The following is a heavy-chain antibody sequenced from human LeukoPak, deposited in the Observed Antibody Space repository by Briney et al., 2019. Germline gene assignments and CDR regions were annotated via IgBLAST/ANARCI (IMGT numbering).Heavy chain of an antibody. Sequence: ATVKVSCKASGYTFTGYYMHWVRQAPGQGLEWMGIINPSSGSTNYAQKFQGRITMTRDTSTSTVYMEVSSLRSEDTAVYYCARGGSLGYGNYGIPNYWGQGTLVIVSS. CDR3: ARGGSLGYGNYGIPNY. J-gene: IGHJ4*02. CDR2: INPSSGST. D-gene: IGHD4-17*01. V-gene: IGHV1-46*01. CDR1: GYTFTGYY.